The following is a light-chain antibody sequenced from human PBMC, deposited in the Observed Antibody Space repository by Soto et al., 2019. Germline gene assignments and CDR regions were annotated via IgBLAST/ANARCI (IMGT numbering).Light chain of an antibody. CDR1: QSIRTY. J-gene: IGKJ1*01. V-gene: IGKV1-39*01. CDR3: QQSFSTLRT. CDR2: AAS. Sequence: DIQMTQSPSSLSASVGDRVTITSRASQSIRTYLNWYQQKPGKAPKFLIYAASRLQSGAPSRFSGSGSGIDFTLTVRSLQPEDFATYYCQQSFSTLRTFGQGTKVDIK.